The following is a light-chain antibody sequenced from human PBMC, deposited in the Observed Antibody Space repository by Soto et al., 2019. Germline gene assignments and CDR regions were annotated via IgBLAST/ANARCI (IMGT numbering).Light chain of an antibody. CDR2: EVS. J-gene: IGLJ1*01. V-gene: IGLV2-14*01. CDR3: SSYTSSTFYV. Sequence: QSALTQPDSVSGSPGQSITISCTGTSSDVGGYNYVSWYQQHPGKAPKLMIYEVSNRPSGVSNRFSGSKSGNTASLTISGLQAEDEADYYCSSYTSSTFYVFGTGTKVTV. CDR1: SSDVGGYNY.